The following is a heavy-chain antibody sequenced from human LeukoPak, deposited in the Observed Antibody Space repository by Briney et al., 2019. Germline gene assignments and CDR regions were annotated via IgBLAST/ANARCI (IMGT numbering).Heavy chain of an antibody. CDR2: INPDGSTT. V-gene: IGHV3-74*01. Sequence: GGSLRLSCAASRFPFSSYWMHWVRQAPGKGLEWVSRINPDGSTTTHADSVKGRFTISRDNAKNTLYLQMNSLRAEDTAMYYCARVLSGSWDWFDPWGQGTLVTVSS. J-gene: IGHJ5*02. CDR1: RFPFSSYW. D-gene: IGHD3-22*01. CDR3: ARVLSGSWDWFDP.